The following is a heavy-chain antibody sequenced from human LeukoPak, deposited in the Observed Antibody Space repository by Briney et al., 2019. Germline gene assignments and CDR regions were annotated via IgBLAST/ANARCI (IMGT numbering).Heavy chain of an antibody. Sequence: SETLSLTCAVYGGSFSGYYWSWIRQPPGKGLEWIGGINHSGSTNYNPSLKSRVTISVDTSKNQFSLKLSSVTAADTAVYYCARATVTTAAFDIWGQGTMVTVSS. CDR1: GGSFSGYY. CDR2: INHSGST. CDR3: ARATVTTAAFDI. V-gene: IGHV4-34*01. D-gene: IGHD4-17*01. J-gene: IGHJ3*02.